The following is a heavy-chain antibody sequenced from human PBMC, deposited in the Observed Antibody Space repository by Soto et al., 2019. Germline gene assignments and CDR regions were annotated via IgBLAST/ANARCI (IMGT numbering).Heavy chain of an antibody. CDR2: IIPIFGSA. Sequence: QVQLVQSGAEVKKPGSSVKVSCKASGGIFSTYAINWVRQAPGQGLEWMGAIIPIFGSANYEKNFQGRVAITADESTTTAYMVLSSLRSEDTARYFCVRDRRAGYCSTTSCNYYGMDVWGQGTTVTVSS. CDR3: VRDRRAGYCSTTSCNYYGMDV. D-gene: IGHD2-2*01. V-gene: IGHV1-69*01. J-gene: IGHJ6*02. CDR1: GGIFSTYA.